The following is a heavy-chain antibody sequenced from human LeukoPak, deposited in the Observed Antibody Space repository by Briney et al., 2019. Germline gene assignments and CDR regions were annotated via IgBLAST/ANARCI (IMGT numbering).Heavy chain of an antibody. Sequence: GGSLRLSCAASGFTFNTYTMNWVRQAPGKGLEWVSAITARGDGTYYADLVKGRFTISRDNSKNTLYLQMNSLRAEDSAAYYCAKGTERYREVSSFDFWGQGPLVTVSS. CDR1: GFTFNTYT. J-gene: IGHJ4*02. D-gene: IGHD3-10*01. V-gene: IGHV3-23*01. CDR3: AKGTERYREVSSFDF. CDR2: ITARGDGT.